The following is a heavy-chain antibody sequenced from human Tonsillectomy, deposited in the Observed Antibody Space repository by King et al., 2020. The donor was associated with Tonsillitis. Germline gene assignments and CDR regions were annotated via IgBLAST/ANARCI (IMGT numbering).Heavy chain of an antibody. Sequence: VQLVESGAEVKKPGASVKVSCKASGYTFTNYDINWVRQASGQGLEWVGWMNPNSGRTDYAQKFQGRVTMTRDTSISTAYMQLSSLRSEDTAVYYCAAMAIDCGGQGTLVTVSS. D-gene: IGHD5-18*01. CDR3: AAMAIDC. J-gene: IGHJ4*02. V-gene: IGHV1-8*02. CDR2: MNPNSGRT. CDR1: GYTFTNYD.